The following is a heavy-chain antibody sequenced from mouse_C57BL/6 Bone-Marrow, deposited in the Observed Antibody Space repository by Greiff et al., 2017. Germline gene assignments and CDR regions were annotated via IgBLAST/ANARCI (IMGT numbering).Heavy chain of an antibody. CDR2: IDPSDSYT. Sequence: QVQLQQPGAELVKPGASVKLSCKASGYTFTSYWMQWVKQRPGQGLEWIGEIDPSDSYTNYNQKFKGKATLTVDTSSSTAYMQLSRLTSEDSAISYYASNSYGWFAYWGQGTLVTVSA. CDR1: GYTFTSYW. D-gene: IGHD2-12*01. J-gene: IGHJ3*01. CDR3: ASNSYGWFAY. V-gene: IGHV1-50*01.